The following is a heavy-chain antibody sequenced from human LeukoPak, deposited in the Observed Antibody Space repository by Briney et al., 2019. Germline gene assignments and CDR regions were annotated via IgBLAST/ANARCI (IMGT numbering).Heavy chain of an antibody. J-gene: IGHJ6*02. Sequence: GGSVKVSCKASGYTFTGYYMHWVRQAPGQGLEWMGWINTNTGNPTYAQGFTGRFVFSLDTSVSTAYLQISSLKAEDTAVYYYARALGTGTWYYYYYGMDVWGQGTTVTVSS. CDR3: ARALGTGTWYYYYYGMDV. CDR1: GYTFTGYY. V-gene: IGHV7-4-1*02. CDR2: INTNTGNP. D-gene: IGHD1-7*01.